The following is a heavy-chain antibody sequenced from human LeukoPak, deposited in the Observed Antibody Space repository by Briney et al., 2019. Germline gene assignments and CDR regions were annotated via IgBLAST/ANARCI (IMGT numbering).Heavy chain of an antibody. J-gene: IGHJ4*02. CDR1: GFPFGGYA. D-gene: IGHD6-19*01. Sequence: GGPLSPSGAAPGFPFGGYAMSGARKAPGKGREWVSAIIGSGGSTYYADSVKGRFTISRDNSKNALYLHMNSLRAEDTAVYYCAKAPYSSGPFDYWGQGTLVTVSS. V-gene: IGHV3-23*01. CDR3: AKAPYSSGPFDY. CDR2: IIGSGGST.